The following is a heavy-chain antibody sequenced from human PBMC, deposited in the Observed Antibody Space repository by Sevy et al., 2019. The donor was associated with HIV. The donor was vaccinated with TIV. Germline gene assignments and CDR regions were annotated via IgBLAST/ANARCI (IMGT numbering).Heavy chain of an antibody. J-gene: IGHJ4*02. CDR1: GFTLSSYT. V-gene: IGHV3-48*02. D-gene: IGHD2-21*01. CDR2: FDRTDIT. Sequence: GSLRLSCEASGFTLSSYTMNWVRQSPEKGLEWVATFDRTDITHYADSVKGRFIISRDTAKNSLFLQMNSLRDDDTAMYFCVRDERAIASHFDYWGQGTLVTVSS. CDR3: VRDERAIASHFDY.